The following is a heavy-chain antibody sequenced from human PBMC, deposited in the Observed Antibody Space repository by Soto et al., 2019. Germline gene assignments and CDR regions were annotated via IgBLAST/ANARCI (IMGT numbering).Heavy chain of an antibody. D-gene: IGHD2-21*02. CDR3: AKVAVTARVHFDY. CDR2: ISWNSGNR. CDR1: GFTFDDYA. J-gene: IGHJ4*02. Sequence: EVQLVESGGGLVQPGRSLRLSCAASGFTFDDYAMHWVRQAPGKGLEWVSAISWNSGNRGYADSVKGRFTISRDNAKNSLYLQMTSLRAEDTALYYCAKVAVTARVHFDYWGQGTRVTVSS. V-gene: IGHV3-9*01.